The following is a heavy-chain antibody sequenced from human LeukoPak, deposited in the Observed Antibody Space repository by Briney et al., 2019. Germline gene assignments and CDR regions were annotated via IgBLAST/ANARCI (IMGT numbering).Heavy chain of an antibody. V-gene: IGHV3-9*01. J-gene: IGHJ6*02. CDR3: AKDGDCSSTSCRKVPYYYGMDV. CDR2: ISWNSGSI. Sequence: GGSLRLSCAASGFTFDDYAMHWVRQAPGEGLEWVSGISWNSGSIGYADSVKGRFTISRDNAKNSLYLQMNSLRAEDTALYYCAKDGDCSSTSCRKVPYYYGMDVWGQGTTVTVSS. CDR1: GFTFDDYA. D-gene: IGHD2-2*01.